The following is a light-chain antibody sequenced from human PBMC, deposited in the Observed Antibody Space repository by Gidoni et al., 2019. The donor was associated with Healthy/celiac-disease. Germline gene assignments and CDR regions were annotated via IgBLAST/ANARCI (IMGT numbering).Light chain of an antibody. V-gene: IGKV3-15*01. CDR2: GAS. CDR1: QSVSSN. CDR3: QQYNNWPLT. J-gene: IGKJ2*01. Sequence: IVMPQSPATLSVSPGERAPLPCRDSQSVSSNLAWYQKKPGQPPRLLIYGASTRATGLPARFSGSGSGTEFTLTISSLQYEDFAVYYCQQYNNWPLTFGQGTKLEIK.